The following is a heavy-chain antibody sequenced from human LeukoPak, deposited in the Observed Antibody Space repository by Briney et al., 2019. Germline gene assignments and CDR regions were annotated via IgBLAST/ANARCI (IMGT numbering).Heavy chain of an antibody. Sequence: GGSLSLSRVASGFPFTRYWMHWVRQTPGKGLVWVSRINNDGSSTTYADSVRGRFTVSRDNGRNTLYLQMNSLRAEDTAVYYCARVEMYYSDCDGWGKGTMVTVSS. V-gene: IGHV3-74*01. CDR1: GFPFTRYW. CDR2: INNDGSST. CDR3: ARVEMYYSDCDG. D-gene: IGHD4-11*01. J-gene: IGHJ6*04.